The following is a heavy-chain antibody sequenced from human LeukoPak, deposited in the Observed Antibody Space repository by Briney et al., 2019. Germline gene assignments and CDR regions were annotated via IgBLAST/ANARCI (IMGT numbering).Heavy chain of an antibody. CDR3: ARLYCSGGSCYSRYYYYYMDV. V-gene: IGHV3-53*01. CDR2: IYSGGST. Sequence: GGSLRLSCAASGFTVSSNYMSWVRQAPGKGVEWVSVIYSGGSTYYADSVKGRFTISRDNSKNTLYLQMNSLRAEDTAVYYCARLYCSGGSCYSRYYYYYMDVWGKGTTVTVSS. CDR1: GFTVSSNY. J-gene: IGHJ6*03. D-gene: IGHD2-15*01.